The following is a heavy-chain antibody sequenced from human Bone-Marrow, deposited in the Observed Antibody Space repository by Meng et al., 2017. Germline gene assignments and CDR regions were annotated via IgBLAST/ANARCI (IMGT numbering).Heavy chain of an antibody. Sequence: QVQLCQSGAGGKKPGSSVKVSCKASGGTFSSYAISWVRQAPGQGLEWMGGIIPIFGTANYAQKFQGRVTITADESTSTAYMELSSLRSEDTAVYYCARIPFRRIQGSFWFDPWGQGTLVTVSS. CDR2: IIPIFGTA. CDR1: GGTFSSYA. V-gene: IGHV1-69*01. D-gene: IGHD5-18*01. J-gene: IGHJ5*02. CDR3: ARIPFRRIQGSFWFDP.